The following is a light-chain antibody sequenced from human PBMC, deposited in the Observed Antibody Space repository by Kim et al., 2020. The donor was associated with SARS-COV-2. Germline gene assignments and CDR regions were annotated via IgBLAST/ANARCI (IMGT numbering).Light chain of an antibody. CDR2: WAS. CDR1: RSILYTSNNKNY. V-gene: IGKV4-1*01. J-gene: IGKJ4*01. Sequence: DIVMTQSPDSLAVSLGERATINCKSSRSILYTSNNKNYLAWYQQKPGQPPKLLIYWASTRESGVPDRFSGSGSGTDFTLSISSLQAEDVAVYSCQQYYSIPPTFGGGTKLEI. CDR3: QQYYSIPPT.